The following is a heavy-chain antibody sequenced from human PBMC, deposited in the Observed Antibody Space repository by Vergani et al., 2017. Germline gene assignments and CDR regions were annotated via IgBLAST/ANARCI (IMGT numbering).Heavy chain of an antibody. D-gene: IGHD3-22*01. CDR1: GGSISTFY. V-gene: IGHV4-34*11. Sequence: QVQLQQWGAGLLKPSETLSLTCAVYGGSISTFYWSWIRQPPGKGLEWIGYIYYTGSTNYNPSLKSRVTISVDTSKNQFSLKLNSVTAADTAVYYCVRGSVYYYDSSGYYAYFDLWGRGTLVSVSS. CDR3: VRGSVYYYDSSGYYAYFDL. CDR2: IYYTGST. J-gene: IGHJ2*01.